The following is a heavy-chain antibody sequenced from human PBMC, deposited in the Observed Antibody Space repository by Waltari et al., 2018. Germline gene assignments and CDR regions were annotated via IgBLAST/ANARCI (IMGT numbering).Heavy chain of an antibody. Sequence: QVQLQQWGAGLLKPSETLSLTCAVYGGSFSGYYWSWIRQPPGKGLEWIGEINHSGSTTYNPSLKSRVTISVDTAKNQFSLRLSSVTAADTAVYYCARGHSVATGGWYLKTWGQGTLVTVSS. CDR3: ARGHSVATGGWYLKT. D-gene: IGHD6-19*01. J-gene: IGHJ4*02. V-gene: IGHV4-34*01. CDR1: GGSFSGYY. CDR2: INHSGST.